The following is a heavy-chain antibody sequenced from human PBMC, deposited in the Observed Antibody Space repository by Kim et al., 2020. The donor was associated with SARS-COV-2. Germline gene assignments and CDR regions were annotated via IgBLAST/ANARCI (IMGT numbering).Heavy chain of an antibody. V-gene: IGHV3-49*02. Sequence: ASLKGRFTLSRDDSKIIAYLQMNSLKTEDTAVYYCTKELVFSDYYYYMDVWGKGTTVTVSS. J-gene: IGHJ6*03. CDR3: TKELVFSDYYYYMDV. D-gene: IGHD6-6*01.